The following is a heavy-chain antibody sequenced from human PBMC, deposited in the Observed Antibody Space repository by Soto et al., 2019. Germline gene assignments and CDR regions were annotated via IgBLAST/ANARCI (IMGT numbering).Heavy chain of an antibody. Sequence: GGSLRLSCAASGFTFSSHAMNWVRQAPGKGLEWVSSINGGDDTTYYLYADSVKGRFSISRDNSKNTLYLQMNSLRVEDTAIYYCAKVPGEDSGAWAGFGKDVWSQGTTVTVSS. V-gene: IGHV3-23*01. J-gene: IGHJ6*02. CDR1: GFTFSSHA. D-gene: IGHD3-10*01. CDR3: AKVPGEDSGAWAGFGKDV. CDR2: INGGDDTT.